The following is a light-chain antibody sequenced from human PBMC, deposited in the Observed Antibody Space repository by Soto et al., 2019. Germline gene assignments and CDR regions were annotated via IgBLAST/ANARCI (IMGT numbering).Light chain of an antibody. Sequence: EIVLTQSPGTLSWSPGERATLSCRASQSVSSNYLAGYQQKPGQSPRLLIYGASSRANGIPDRFSGSGSGTDFTLTISRLEPEDFAVYYCQQYATSARLTFGPGTKVDI. V-gene: IGKV3-20*01. CDR3: QQYATSARLT. CDR2: GAS. CDR1: QSVSSNY. J-gene: IGKJ3*01.